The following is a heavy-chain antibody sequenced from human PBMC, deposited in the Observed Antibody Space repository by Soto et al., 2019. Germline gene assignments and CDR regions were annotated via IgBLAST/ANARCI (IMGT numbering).Heavy chain of an antibody. D-gene: IGHD2-2*01. CDR3: ARGGYCSSTSCYAWFDP. CDR1: GFTFSSYS. Sequence: GGSLRLSCSASGFTFSSYSMNCVRQAPGKGLEWVSSISSSSSYIYYADSVKGRFTISRDNAKNSLYLQMNSLRAEDTAVYYCARGGYCSSTSCYAWFDPWGQGTLVTVSS. J-gene: IGHJ5*02. CDR2: ISSSSSYI. V-gene: IGHV3-21*01.